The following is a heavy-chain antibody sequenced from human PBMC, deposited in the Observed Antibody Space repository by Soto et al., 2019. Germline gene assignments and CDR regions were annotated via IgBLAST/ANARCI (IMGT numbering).Heavy chain of an antibody. V-gene: IGHV4-31*03. CDR1: GGSISSGGYY. CDR3: ARDRRYAQEVLPGVAATTTSWIWFDP. D-gene: IGHD2-15*01. J-gene: IGHJ5*02. CDR2: IYYSGST. Sequence: PSETLSLTCTVSGGSISSGGYYGSWIRQHPGEGLEWIGYIYYSGSTYYNPSLKSRVTISVDTSKNQFSLKLSSVTAADTAVYYCARDRRYAQEVLPGVAATTTSWIWFDPWGQGTLVTVSS.